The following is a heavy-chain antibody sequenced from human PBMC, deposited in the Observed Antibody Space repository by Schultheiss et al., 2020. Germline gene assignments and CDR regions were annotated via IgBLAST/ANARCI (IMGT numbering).Heavy chain of an antibody. V-gene: IGHV1-8*01. CDR3: ARDRRTRGSYYGGLDY. D-gene: IGHD1-26*01. Sequence: AAVKVSCKASGYTFTSYDINWVRQATGQGLEWMGWMNPNSGNTGYAQKFQGRVTMTRNTSISTAYMELRSLRSDDTAVYYCARDRRTRGSYYGGLDYWGQGTLVTVSS. J-gene: IGHJ4*02. CDR2: MNPNSGNT. CDR1: GYTFTSYD.